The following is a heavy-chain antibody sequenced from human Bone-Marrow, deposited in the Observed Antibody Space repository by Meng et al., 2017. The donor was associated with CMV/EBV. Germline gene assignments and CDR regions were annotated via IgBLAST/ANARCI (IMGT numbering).Heavy chain of an antibody. Sequence: GESLKISCAASGFTFSSYGMHWVRQAPGKGLEWVAFIRYDGSNKYYADSVKGRFTISRDNSKNTLYLQMNSLRAEDTAVYYCAKDRSRGGYDSHAFAIWGQGAMVTVSS. CDR2: IRYDGSNK. CDR3: AKDRSRGGYDSHAFAI. V-gene: IGHV3-30*02. J-gene: IGHJ3*02. CDR1: GFTFSSYG. D-gene: IGHD5-12*01.